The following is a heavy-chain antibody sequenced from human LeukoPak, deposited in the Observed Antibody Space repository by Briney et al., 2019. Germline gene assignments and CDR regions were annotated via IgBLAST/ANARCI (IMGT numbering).Heavy chain of an antibody. Sequence: ASVKVSCKASGHIFTSYYMYWVRQAPGQGLEWMGIINPSGGSIRYAQKFQGRVTMTRDTSTSTVYMELSSLRSEDTAVYYCARGRNYYDTSGYYYEGDAFGIWGQGTMVAVSS. D-gene: IGHD3-22*01. J-gene: IGHJ3*02. CDR3: ARGRNYYDTSGYYYEGDAFGI. CDR1: GHIFTSYY. V-gene: IGHV1-46*01. CDR2: INPSGGSI.